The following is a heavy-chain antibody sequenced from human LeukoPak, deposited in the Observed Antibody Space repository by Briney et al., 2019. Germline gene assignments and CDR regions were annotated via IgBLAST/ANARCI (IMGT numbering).Heavy chain of an antibody. CDR3: AKDQGDGYTNYGVH. D-gene: IGHD5-24*01. J-gene: IGHJ4*02. V-gene: IGHV3-23*01. CDR2: IRLSDTNT. CDR1: GFTFSNYA. Sequence: GGSLRLSCAASGFTFSNYAMTWVRQAPGKGLEWVSTIRLSDTNTYYADSVKGRFTISRDNSKNTLYLQMNSLRAEDTATYYCAKDQGDGYTNYGVHWGQGTLVTVSS.